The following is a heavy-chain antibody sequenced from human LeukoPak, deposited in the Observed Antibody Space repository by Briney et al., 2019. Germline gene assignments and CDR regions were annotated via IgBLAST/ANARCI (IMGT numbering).Heavy chain of an antibody. CDR1: GFTFSSYN. V-gene: IGHV3-21*01. CDR3: ARHQGFIDP. J-gene: IGHJ5*02. Sequence: PGGSLRLSCAASGFTFSSYNMNWVSQAPAKGLEGVSSISSSSSYIYYADSVKGRFTISRDNAKNSLYLQINSLRAEDTAVYYCARHQGFIDPWGQGNLVTVSS. CDR2: ISSSSSYI.